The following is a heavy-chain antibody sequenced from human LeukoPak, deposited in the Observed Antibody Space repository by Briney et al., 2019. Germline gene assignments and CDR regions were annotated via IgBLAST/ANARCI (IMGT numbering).Heavy chain of an antibody. V-gene: IGHV3-66*01. CDR1: GFTVSSYY. Sequence: GRSLTLSCAASGFTVSSYYMSWVRQAPGKGLEWVSVIYSGGSTYYADSVKGRFTISRDNSKSTLYLQMNSLRAEDTAVYYCARDRGCGDCYPPANDAFDIWGQGTMVTVSS. D-gene: IGHD2-21*02. J-gene: IGHJ3*02. CDR2: IYSGGST. CDR3: ARDRGCGDCYPPANDAFDI.